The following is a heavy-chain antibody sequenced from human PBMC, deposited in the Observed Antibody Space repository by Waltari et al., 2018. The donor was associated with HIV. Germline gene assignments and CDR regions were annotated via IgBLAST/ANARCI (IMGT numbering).Heavy chain of an antibody. CDR3: ARNSSAKGNRYFYYGLDV. J-gene: IGHJ6*02. Sequence: QVHLVQSGPEVKRPGASVKISCKGYGYIFMNFYFNWVRQAAGQGPEWLGWMNPNSGNTASPYIFEERVTMTRDVSTDTAYMEMSGLTPEDTAIYYCARNSSAKGNRYFYYGLDVWGQGTPVTV. V-gene: IGHV1-8*02. CDR2: MNPNSGNT. CDR1: GYIFMNFY. D-gene: IGHD3-22*01.